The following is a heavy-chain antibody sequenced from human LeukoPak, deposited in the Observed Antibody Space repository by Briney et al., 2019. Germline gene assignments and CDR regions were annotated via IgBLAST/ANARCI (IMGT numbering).Heavy chain of an antibody. Sequence: SETLSLTCTVSGASISSSTYYWGWIRQPPGKGLEWIGSIYYSGSTYYNPSLKSRVTISVDTSKNQFSLKLNSVTAADTAVYYCASPPPIAAAGMDYYFDYWGQGTLVTVSS. CDR2: IYYSGST. J-gene: IGHJ4*02. D-gene: IGHD6-13*01. V-gene: IGHV4-39*01. CDR1: GASISSSTYY. CDR3: ASPPPIAAAGMDYYFDY.